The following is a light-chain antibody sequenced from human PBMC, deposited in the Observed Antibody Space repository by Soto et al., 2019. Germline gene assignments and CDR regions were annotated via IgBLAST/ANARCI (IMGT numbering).Light chain of an antibody. V-gene: IGLV1-44*01. J-gene: IGLJ2*01. CDR2: SNN. Sequence: QSALTQPPSASGTPGQRVTISCSGSSSNIGDNTVNWYQQLPGTAPKLLIYSNNQRPSGVPDRFSGSKSGTSASLAISGLQSEDEADYYCAAWDDSLNGLLFGGGTKRPS. CDR3: AAWDDSLNGLL. CDR1: SSNIGDNT.